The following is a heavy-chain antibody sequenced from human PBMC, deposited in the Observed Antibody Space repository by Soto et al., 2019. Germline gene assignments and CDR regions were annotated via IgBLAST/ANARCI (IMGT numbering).Heavy chain of an antibody. J-gene: IGHJ6*02. CDR3: ARENRGYCSGGSCYPDYDYYGMDV. V-gene: IGHV1-18*01. CDR2: ISAYNGNT. D-gene: IGHD2-15*01. CDR1: GYTFTSYG. Sequence: ASVKVACKASGYTFTSYGISWVLQAPGEGLEWMGWISAYNGNTNYAQKLQGRVTMTTDTSTSTAYMELRSLRSDDTAVYYCARENRGYCSGGSCYPDYDYYGMDVWGQRTTVTVSS.